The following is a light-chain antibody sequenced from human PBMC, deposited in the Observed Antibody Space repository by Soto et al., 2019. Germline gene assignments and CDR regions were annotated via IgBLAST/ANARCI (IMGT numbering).Light chain of an antibody. CDR1: NIGSKS. CDR3: QVWDSSTDHYV. V-gene: IGLV3-21*04. J-gene: IGLJ1*01. CDR2: DDS. Sequence: SYELTQPPSVSVAPGKTARITCGGNNIGSKSVHWYQQKPGQAPVLVISDDSDRPSGIPERFSGSNSGNTATLTISRVEAGDEADYFCQVWDSSTDHYVFGTGTKLTVL.